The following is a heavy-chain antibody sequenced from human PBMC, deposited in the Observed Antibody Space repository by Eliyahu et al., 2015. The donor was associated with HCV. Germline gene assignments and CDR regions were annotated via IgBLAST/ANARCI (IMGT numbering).Heavy chain of an antibody. CDR3: ASGGGGIAVAGTGGWFDP. Sequence: QVQLQESGPGLVKPSETLSLTCTVSGGSISRYYWSWIRQPPGKGLDWIAYIYYSGSTNYNPSLKSRVSISVDTSKNQFSLKLSSVTAADTAFYYCASGGGGIAVAGTGGWFDPWGQGTLVTVSS. J-gene: IGHJ5*02. D-gene: IGHD6-19*01. CDR2: IYYSGST. V-gene: IGHV4-59*01. CDR1: GGSISRYY.